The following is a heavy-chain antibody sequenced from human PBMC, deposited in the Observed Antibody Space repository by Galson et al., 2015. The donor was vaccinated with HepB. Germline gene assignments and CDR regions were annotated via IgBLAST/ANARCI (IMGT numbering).Heavy chain of an antibody. CDR3: ARSAVPVARGYYYYYGMDV. J-gene: IGHJ6*02. D-gene: IGHD2-2*01. CDR1: GYRFTNYW. CDR2: IYPGDSYT. Sequence: QSGAEVKKPGESLKISCKGSGYRFTNYWIGWVRQMPGKGLEWMGIIYPGDSYTTYSPSFQGQVTISADKSINTAYLQWSSLKTSDTALYYCARSAVPVARGYYYYYGMDVWGQGTSATVSS. V-gene: IGHV5-51*01.